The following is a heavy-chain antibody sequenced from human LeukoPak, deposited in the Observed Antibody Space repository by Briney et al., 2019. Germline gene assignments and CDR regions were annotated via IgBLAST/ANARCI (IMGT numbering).Heavy chain of an antibody. V-gene: IGHV3-74*01. CDR1: GFTFSSYE. D-gene: IGHD3-3*01. CDR2: INSDGSST. CDR3: ARGSFWSGYLDY. J-gene: IGHJ4*02. Sequence: GGSLRLSCAASGFTFSSYEMNWVRQAPGKGLVWVSRINSDGSSTSYADSVKGRFTISRDNAKNTLYLQMNSLRAEDTAVYYCARGSFWSGYLDYWGQGTLVTVSS.